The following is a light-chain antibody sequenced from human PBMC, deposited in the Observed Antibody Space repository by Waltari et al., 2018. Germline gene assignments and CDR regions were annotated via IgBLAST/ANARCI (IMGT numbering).Light chain of an antibody. J-gene: IGLJ2*01. CDR2: EVR. V-gene: IGLV2-14*01. CDR1: SSDVGAYDY. Sequence: QSALTQPASVSGSPGQSITISCTGTSSDVGAYDYVSWYQKQPGKAPKLMIYEVRKWPSGVSSRFFGSKSGNTASLTISGLQAEDEADYYCSSYTTSSSVVFGGGSKVTVL. CDR3: SSYTTSSSVV.